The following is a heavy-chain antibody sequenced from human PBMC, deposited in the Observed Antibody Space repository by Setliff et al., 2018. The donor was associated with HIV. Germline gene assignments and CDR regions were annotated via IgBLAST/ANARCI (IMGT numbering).Heavy chain of an antibody. D-gene: IGHD2-2*01. CDR3: ARGYCSTNSCYVSDY. CDR1: GFTFSSYW. J-gene: IGHJ4*02. Sequence: GGSLRLSCAASGFTFSSYWMHWVRQAPGQGLVWVSRINSDGSSTNYADSVKGRFTISRDNAKNTLYLQMNSLRAEDTAVYYCARGYCSTNSCYVSDYWGQGTLVTVSS. CDR2: INSDGSST. V-gene: IGHV3-74*01.